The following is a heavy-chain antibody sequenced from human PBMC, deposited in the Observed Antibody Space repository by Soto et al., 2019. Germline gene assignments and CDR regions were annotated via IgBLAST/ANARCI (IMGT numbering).Heavy chain of an antibody. J-gene: IGHJ3*02. CDR3: ARDVEMATITGYVGAFDI. CDR1: GFTFSSYS. V-gene: IGHV3-21*01. Sequence: EVQLVESGGGLVKPGGSLRLSCAASGFTFSSYSMNWVRQAPGKGREWVSSISSSSSYIYYADSVKGRFTISRDNAKNSLYLQMNSLRAEDTAVYCCARDVEMATITGYVGAFDIWGQGTMVTVSS. D-gene: IGHD5-12*01. CDR2: ISSSSSYI.